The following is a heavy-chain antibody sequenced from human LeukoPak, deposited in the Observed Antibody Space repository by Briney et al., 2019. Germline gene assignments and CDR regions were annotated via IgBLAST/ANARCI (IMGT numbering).Heavy chain of an antibody. CDR3: AKQGCSGGSCYFDY. Sequence: QPGGSLRLSCAASGFTFSSYAMSWVRQAPGKGLEWVSVFSGSGGSTYYADSVKGRFTISRDNSKNTLYLQMDSLRAEDTAVYYCAKQGCSGGSCYFDYWGQGTLVTVSS. D-gene: IGHD2-15*01. V-gene: IGHV3-23*01. J-gene: IGHJ4*02. CDR2: FSGSGGST. CDR1: GFTFSSYA.